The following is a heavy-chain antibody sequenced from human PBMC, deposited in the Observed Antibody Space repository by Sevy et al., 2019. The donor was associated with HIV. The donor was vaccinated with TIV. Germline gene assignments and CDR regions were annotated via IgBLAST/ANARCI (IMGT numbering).Heavy chain of an antibody. CDR1: GGSFSGYS. J-gene: IGHJ2*01. Sequence: SETLSLTCAVSGGSFSGYSWDWIRQPPGKGLEWMGEVNHSGSTNYNPSLKSRVTISVDTSKNQFSLKLNFVTAADTAVYYCARGGDGVVPSPIIGLGPWTKYWYFDLWGRGTLVTVSS. CDR2: VNHSGST. CDR3: ARGGDGVVPSPIIGLGPWTKYWYFDL. V-gene: IGHV4-34*01. D-gene: IGHD3-3*01.